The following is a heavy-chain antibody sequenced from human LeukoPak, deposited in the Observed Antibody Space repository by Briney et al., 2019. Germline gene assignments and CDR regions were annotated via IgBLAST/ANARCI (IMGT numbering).Heavy chain of an antibody. CDR1: GYTFISYD. Sequence: ASVKVCCKASGYTFISYDINWVRQATGQGLEWMGWMNPTSGNTAYAQKFQGRVTITINTSISTAYMELSSLRSEDTAVYYCARGRSMWYYDSSGYYTTSSEYNWFDPWGKGTLVTVSS. D-gene: IGHD3-22*01. CDR3: ARGRSMWYYDSSGYYTTSSEYNWFDP. CDR2: MNPTSGNT. V-gene: IGHV1-8*03. J-gene: IGHJ5*02.